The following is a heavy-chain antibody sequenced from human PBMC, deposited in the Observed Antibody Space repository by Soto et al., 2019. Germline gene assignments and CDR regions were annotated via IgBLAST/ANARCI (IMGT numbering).Heavy chain of an antibody. CDR3: AKGGRQWLVTSDFNY. CDR1: GCSCSDYA. Sequence: GGSLRLCYAGSGCSCSDYAMDCVRQAPGKGLEWVAVVSHDGRNTHYADSVKGRFTISRDSSKNTVSLEMTSLRAEDTAVYYCAKGGRQWLVTSDFNYWGQGA. D-gene: IGHD6-19*01. CDR2: VSHDGRNT. V-gene: IGHV3-30*18. J-gene: IGHJ4*02.